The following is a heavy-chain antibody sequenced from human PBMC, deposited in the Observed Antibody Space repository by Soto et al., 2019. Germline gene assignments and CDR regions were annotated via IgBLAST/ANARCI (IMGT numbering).Heavy chain of an antibody. CDR1: GGSFSGYY. Sequence: SETLSLTCAVYGGSFSGYYWSWIRQPPGKGLEWIGEINHSGSTNYNPSLKSRVTISVDTSKNQFSLKLSSVTAADTAVYYCARLTAAPYYYYYYGMDVWGQGTTVTVSS. CDR2: INHSGST. CDR3: ARLTAAPYYYYYYGMDV. J-gene: IGHJ6*02. D-gene: IGHD6-6*01. V-gene: IGHV4-34*01.